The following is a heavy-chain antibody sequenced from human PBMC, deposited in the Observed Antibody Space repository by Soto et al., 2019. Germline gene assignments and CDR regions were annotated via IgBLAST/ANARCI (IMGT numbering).Heavy chain of an antibody. D-gene: IGHD3-22*01. V-gene: IGHV1-69*01. CDR2: IIPIFGTA. J-gene: IGHJ4*02. CDR1: GGTFSRHA. Sequence: QVQLVQSGAEVRKPGPSVKVSCKASGGTFSRHAISWVRQAPGQALAWMGGIIPIFGTANHAQKVQGRVTIPADESTRTAYMEPSNLRSEATAIYYGASGWGDDSTDYSSAYWGQGTLVIVS. CDR3: ASGWGDDSTDYSSAY.